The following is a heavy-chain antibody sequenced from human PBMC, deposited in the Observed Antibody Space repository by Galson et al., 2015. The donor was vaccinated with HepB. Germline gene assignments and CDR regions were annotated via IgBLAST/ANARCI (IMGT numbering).Heavy chain of an antibody. CDR3: AREFYCNSVHCYGMDV. CDR1: GFSFGDHY. J-gene: IGHJ6*02. D-gene: IGHD2/OR15-2a*01. CDR2: IYSGGNT. Sequence: SLRLSCAASGFSFGDHYMSWVRQAPGKGLEWVAVIYSGGNTYYADSVKGRFTISRDNSKNTLYLRMNSLRAQDTAVYYCAREFYCNSVHCYGMDVWGQGTTVTVSS. V-gene: IGHV3-66*01.